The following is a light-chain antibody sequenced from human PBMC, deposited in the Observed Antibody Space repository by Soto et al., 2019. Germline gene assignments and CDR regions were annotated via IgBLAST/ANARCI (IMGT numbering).Light chain of an antibody. CDR2: AAS. Sequence: EVMLTQSPGTLSLSAGERATLSCRASQSVANNHLAWYQQRPGQAPRLLIYAASTRAAGIPDRFSGSGSGTDFTLTISRLEPEYFGVFFCHHYGRSPIFTFGPGTTVDMK. J-gene: IGKJ3*01. V-gene: IGKV3-20*01. CDR1: QSVANNH. CDR3: HHYGRSPIFT.